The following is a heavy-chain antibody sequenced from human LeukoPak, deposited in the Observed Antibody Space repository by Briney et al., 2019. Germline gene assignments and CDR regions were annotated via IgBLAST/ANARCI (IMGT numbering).Heavy chain of an antibody. V-gene: IGHV4-59*01. J-gene: IGHJ4*02. Sequence: SEALSLTCTVSGGSISSYYWSWIRQPPWKGLEWIGYIYYSGSTNYNPSLKSRVTISVDTSKNQFSLKLSSVTAADTAVYYCARRRDGYTYFDYWGQGTLVTVSS. D-gene: IGHD5-24*01. CDR3: ARRRDGYTYFDY. CDR1: GGSISSYY. CDR2: IYYSGST.